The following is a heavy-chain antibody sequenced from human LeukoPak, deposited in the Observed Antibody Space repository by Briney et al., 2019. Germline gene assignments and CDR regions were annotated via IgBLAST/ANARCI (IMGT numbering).Heavy chain of an antibody. CDR2: ISYDGSNK. D-gene: IGHD5-18*01. CDR1: GFTFSSYG. J-gene: IGHJ4*02. CDR3: AKADEGYSYGLTFDY. V-gene: IGHV3-30*18. Sequence: GRSLRLSCAASGFTFSSYGMHWVRQAPGKGLEWVAVISYDGSNKYYADSVKGRFTISRDNSKNTLYLQMNSLRDEDTAVYYCAKADEGYSYGLTFDYWGQGTLVTVSS.